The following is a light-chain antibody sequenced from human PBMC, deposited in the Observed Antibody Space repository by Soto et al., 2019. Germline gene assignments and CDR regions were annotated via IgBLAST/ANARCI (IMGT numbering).Light chain of an antibody. CDR1: QSVSSY. CDR2: DAS. CDR3: QQRSNWPT. V-gene: IGKV3-11*01. J-gene: IGKJ4*01. Sequence: EIVLTQSPATLSLSPGERATLSCRASQSVSSYLAWYQQKPGQAPRLLIYDASNRATGIPARFSGSGSGTDFTLTSSSLEPEYLAVYYCQQRSNWPTFGGGTKVEIK.